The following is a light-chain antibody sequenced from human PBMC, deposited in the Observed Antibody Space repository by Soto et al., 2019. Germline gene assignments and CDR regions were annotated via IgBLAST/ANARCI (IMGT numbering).Light chain of an antibody. J-gene: IGKJ1*01. CDR2: GAS. V-gene: IGKV3-20*01. CDR1: QSFSRSY. Sequence: ERVMTKYTSTLSVSPGERSTLSCISSQSFSRSYLAWYQQKPGQAPRLLIYGASTRATGIPDRFSGSGSGTDFTLTISRLEPEDFAVYYCQQYGSSPPVTFGRGT. CDR3: QQYGSSPPVT.